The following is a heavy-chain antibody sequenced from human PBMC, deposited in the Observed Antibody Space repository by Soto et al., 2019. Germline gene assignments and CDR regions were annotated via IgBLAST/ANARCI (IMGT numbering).Heavy chain of an antibody. CDR3: TTVSGSSSGGDY. CDR2: IKSKADGGTT. D-gene: IGHD6-6*01. V-gene: IGHV3-15*01. J-gene: IGHJ4*02. CDR1: GFTFSNAW. Sequence: GGSLRLSCAASGFTFSNAWMSWVRQAPGKGLEWVGRIKSKADGGTTDYAAPVKGRFTISRDDSKNTLYLQMNSLKTEDTAVYYCTTVSGSSSGGDYWGQGTLVTVSS.